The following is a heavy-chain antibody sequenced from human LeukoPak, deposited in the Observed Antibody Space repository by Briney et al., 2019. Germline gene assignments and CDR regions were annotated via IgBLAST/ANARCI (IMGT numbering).Heavy chain of an antibody. J-gene: IGHJ4*02. V-gene: IGHV4-4*07. CDR1: GGSISSYY. CDR3: ARGGAVAGGFDY. Sequence: SEALSLTCTVSGGSISSYYWSWIRQPAGKGLEWIGRIYTSGSTNYNPSLKSRVTMSVDTSKNQFSLKLTSVTAADTAVYYCARGGAVAGGFDYWGQGTLVTVSS. D-gene: IGHD6-19*01. CDR2: IYTSGST.